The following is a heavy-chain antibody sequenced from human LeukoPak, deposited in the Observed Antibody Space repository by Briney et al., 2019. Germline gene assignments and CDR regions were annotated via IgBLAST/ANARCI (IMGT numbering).Heavy chain of an antibody. Sequence: SETLSLTCTVSGGSISSYYWSWIRQPPGKGLEWIGYIYYSGSTNYNPSLKSRVTISVDTSKNQFSLKLSSVTAADKAVYYCARWSSSWYSFDYWGQGALVTVSS. CDR3: ARWSSSWYSFDY. J-gene: IGHJ4*02. CDR1: GGSISSYY. CDR2: IYYSGST. V-gene: IGHV4-59*01. D-gene: IGHD6-13*01.